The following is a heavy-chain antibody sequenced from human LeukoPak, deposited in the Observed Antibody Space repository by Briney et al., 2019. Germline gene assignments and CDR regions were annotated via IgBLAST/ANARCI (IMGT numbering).Heavy chain of an antibody. CDR1: GYSFTSYW. D-gene: IGHD6-13*01. CDR3: ARPNDGVAAVPKYLQH. J-gene: IGHJ1*01. V-gene: IGHV5-51*01. Sequence: GESLKISCKGSGYSFTSYWIGWVRQMPGKGLEWMGIIYPGDSDTRYSPSFQGQVTISADKSISTAYLQWSSLKASDTAMYYCARPNDGVAAVPKYLQHWGQGTLVTVSS. CDR2: IYPGDSDT.